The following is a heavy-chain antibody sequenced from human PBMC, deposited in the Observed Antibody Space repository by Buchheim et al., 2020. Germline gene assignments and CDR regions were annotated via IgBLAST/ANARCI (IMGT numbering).Heavy chain of an antibody. V-gene: IGHV4-39*01. CDR1: CCSISSSSYY. Sequence: QLQLQESGPGLVKPSETLSLTCTVSCCSISSSSYYWGWIRQPPGKGLEWIGSIYYSGSTYYNPSLKSRVTISVDTSQNQFSLKLSSVTAADTAVYYRARLARSSSGLVYYYYGMDVWGQGTT. CDR2: IYYSGST. J-gene: IGHJ6*02. CDR3: ARLARSSSGLVYYYYGMDV. D-gene: IGHD6-6*01.